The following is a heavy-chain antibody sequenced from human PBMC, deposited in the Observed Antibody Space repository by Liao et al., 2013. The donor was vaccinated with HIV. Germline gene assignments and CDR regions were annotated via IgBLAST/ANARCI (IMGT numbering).Heavy chain of an antibody. CDR2: IYYDGST. CDR3: ARGRAGYSSGSKYFQH. J-gene: IGHJ1*01. D-gene: IGHD6-19*01. CDR1: GGSISSASYS. Sequence: RLQLQESGPGLVKPSETLSLTCTVSGGSISSASYSWGWIRQTPGKGLEWIGSIYYDGSTYYNPSLKSRITISVDTSKNQFSLRLSSVTAADTAVYYCARGRAGYSSGSKYFQHWGQGTLVTVSS. V-gene: IGHV4-39*06.